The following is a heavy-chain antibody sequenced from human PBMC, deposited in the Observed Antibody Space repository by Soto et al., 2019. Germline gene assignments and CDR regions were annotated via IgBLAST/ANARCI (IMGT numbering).Heavy chain of an antibody. CDR2: IKSKTDGGTT. CDR1: GFTFSNAW. D-gene: IGHD2-8*01. J-gene: IGHJ6*02. V-gene: IGHV3-15*07. CDR3: TTDPSAVDCTNGVCYNRGFYYYYGMDV. Sequence: PGGSLRLSCAASGFTFSNAWMNWVRQAPGKGLEWVGRIKSKTDGGTTDCAAPVKGRFTISRDDSKNTLYLQMNSLKTEDTAVYYCTTDPSAVDCTNGVCYNRGFYYYYGMDVWGQGTTVTVSS.